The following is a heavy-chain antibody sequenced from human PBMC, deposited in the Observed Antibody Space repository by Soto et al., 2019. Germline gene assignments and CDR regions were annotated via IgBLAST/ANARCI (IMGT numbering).Heavy chain of an antibody. Sequence: SETLSLTCAVYGGSFSGYYWSWIRQPPGKGLEWIGEINHSGSTNYNPSLKSRVTISVDTSKNQFSLKLSSVTAADTAVYYCARLRAGYCSGGSCPFDYWGQGTLVTVSS. CDR2: INHSGST. CDR3: ARLRAGYCSGGSCPFDY. V-gene: IGHV4-34*01. D-gene: IGHD2-15*01. J-gene: IGHJ4*02. CDR1: GGSFSGYY.